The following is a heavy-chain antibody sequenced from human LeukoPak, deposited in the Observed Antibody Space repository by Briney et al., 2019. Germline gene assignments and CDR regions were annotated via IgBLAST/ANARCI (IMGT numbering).Heavy chain of an antibody. V-gene: IGHV3-64*01. Sequence: PGGSLRLSCAASGFTFSTYAVHWVRQAPGKGLEFVSAISSDGGSTYYANSARGRFTISRDNSKNTLYLQMGSLRPEDMAVYYCARAVHSSGYPPVDYWGQGTLVTVSS. D-gene: IGHD3-22*01. J-gene: IGHJ4*02. CDR2: ISSDGGST. CDR1: GFTFSTYA. CDR3: ARAVHSSGYPPVDY.